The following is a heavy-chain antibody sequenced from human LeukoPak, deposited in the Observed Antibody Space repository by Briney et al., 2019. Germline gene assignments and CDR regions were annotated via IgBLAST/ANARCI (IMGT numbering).Heavy chain of an antibody. CDR2: INSDGSEG. CDR3: ARSSYSSSSSV. CDR1: GFTFSGFW. J-gene: IGHJ3*01. Sequence: PGGSLRLSCAVSGFTFSGFWMSWSRQAPGKGLEWVASINSDGSEGYYADVVKGRFTISRDNAKNSLYLQINSLRAEDTAVYHCARSSYSSSSSVWGQGTMVTVSS. V-gene: IGHV3-7*03. D-gene: IGHD6-6*01.